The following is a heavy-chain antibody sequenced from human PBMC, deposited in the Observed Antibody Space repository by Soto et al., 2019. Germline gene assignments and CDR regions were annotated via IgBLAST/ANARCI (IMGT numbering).Heavy chain of an antibody. CDR1: GDSVTSGSYY. Sequence: PSETLSLTCIVSGDSVTSGSYYWSWIRQPPGKGLEWIGYIYYSGSTNYNPSLKSRVTISVDTSKNQFSLKLSSVTAADTAVYYCARGLIVVVPAAKDGDYGMDVWGQGTTVTVSS. CDR3: ARGLIVVVPAAKDGDYGMDV. CDR2: IYYSGST. J-gene: IGHJ6*02. D-gene: IGHD2-2*01. V-gene: IGHV4-61*01.